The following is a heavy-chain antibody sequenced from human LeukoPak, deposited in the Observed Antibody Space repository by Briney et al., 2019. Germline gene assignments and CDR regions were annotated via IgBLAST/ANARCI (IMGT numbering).Heavy chain of an antibody. V-gene: IGHV4-39*07. Sequence: PSETLSLTCTVSGGSISSSSYYWGWIRQPPGKGLEWIGSIYYSGSTYYNPSLKSRVTISVDTSKNQFSLKLSSVTAADTAVYYCARGVKYYYDSSGYYEGNWFDPWGQGTLVTVSS. D-gene: IGHD3-22*01. CDR1: GGSISSSSYY. J-gene: IGHJ5*02. CDR2: IYYSGST. CDR3: ARGVKYYYDSSGYYEGNWFDP.